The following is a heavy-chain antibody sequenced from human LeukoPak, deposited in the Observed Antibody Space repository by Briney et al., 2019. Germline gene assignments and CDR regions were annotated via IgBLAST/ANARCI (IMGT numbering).Heavy chain of an antibody. V-gene: IGHV1-2*02. CDR3: AREYGSGSPGFGAFDT. D-gene: IGHD3-10*01. CDR1: GYTLTSYY. CDR2: INPNSGGT. J-gene: IGHJ3*02. Sequence: ASVKVSCKASGYTLTSYYMHWVRQAPGQGLEWMGWINPNSGGTNYAQKTQGKVTMTRETSSSTAYMELSRLRSDDTAVYYCAREYGSGSPGFGAFDTWGQGTMVTVSS.